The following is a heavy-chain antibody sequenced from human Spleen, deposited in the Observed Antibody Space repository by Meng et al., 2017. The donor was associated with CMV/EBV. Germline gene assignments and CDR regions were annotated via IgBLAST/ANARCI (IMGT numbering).Heavy chain of an antibody. CDR1: GFTFSSYG. CDR3: AKDTDYYYGMDV. Sequence: GGSLRLSCAASGFTFSSYGMHWVRQAPGKGLEWVSGITWNSGRIGYADAVKGRFTISRDNAKNSLYLQMNSLRTEDTALYYCAKDTDYYYGMDVWGQGTTVTVSS. V-gene: IGHV3-9*01. CDR2: ITWNSGRI. J-gene: IGHJ6*02.